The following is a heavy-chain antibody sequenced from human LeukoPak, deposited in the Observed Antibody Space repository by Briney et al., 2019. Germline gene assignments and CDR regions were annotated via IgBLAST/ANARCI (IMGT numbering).Heavy chain of an antibody. CDR2: INHSGST. CDR3: ARGRSAPYYYGSGSKLDY. CDR1: GGSFTGDY. D-gene: IGHD3-10*01. J-gene: IGHJ4*02. Sequence: SQTLSLTCAVYGGSFTGDYWSWIRQPPGKGLEWIGEINHSGSTNYNPSLKSRVTISVDTSKNQFSLKLSSVTAADTAVYYCARGRSAPYYYGSGSKLDYWGQGTLVTVSS. V-gene: IGHV4-34*01.